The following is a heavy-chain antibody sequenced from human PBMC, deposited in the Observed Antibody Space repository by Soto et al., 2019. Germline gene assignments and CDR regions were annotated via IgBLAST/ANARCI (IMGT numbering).Heavy chain of an antibody. Sequence: VKVSCKVSGYTLTELSMHWVRQAPGKGLEWMGGFDPEDGETIYAQKFQGRVTMTEDTSTDTAYMELSSLRSEDTAVYYCATSADYYDSSGYYSTFDYWGQGTLVTVSS. CDR2: FDPEDGET. V-gene: IGHV1-24*01. CDR3: ATSADYYDSSGYYSTFDY. J-gene: IGHJ4*02. CDR1: GYTLTELS. D-gene: IGHD3-22*01.